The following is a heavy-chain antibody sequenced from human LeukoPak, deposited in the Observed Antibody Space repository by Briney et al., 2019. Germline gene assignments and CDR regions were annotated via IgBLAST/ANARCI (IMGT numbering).Heavy chain of an antibody. CDR2: IWSDGSND. J-gene: IGHJ4*02. Sequence: GRSLRLSCTASGFNFGSDAMHWVRQAPGKGLEWAAFIWSDGSNDHYADSVKGRFTISRDNSKNTVCLQMNSLRVEDTAVYYCARDPSGSGWSLSDWGQGTPVTVSS. V-gene: IGHV3-33*01. D-gene: IGHD6-19*01. CDR1: GFNFGSDA. CDR3: ARDPSGSGWSLSD.